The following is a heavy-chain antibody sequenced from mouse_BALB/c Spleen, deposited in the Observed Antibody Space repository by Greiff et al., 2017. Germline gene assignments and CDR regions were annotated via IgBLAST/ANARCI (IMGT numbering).Heavy chain of an antibody. CDR3: ARGSVSYAMDY. Sequence: EVQLQESGPGLVKPSQSLSLTCSVTGYSITSGYYWNWIRQFPGNKLEWMGYISYDGSNNYNPSLKNRISITRDTSKNQFFLKLNSVTTEDTATYYCARGSVSYAMDYWGQGTSVTVSS. J-gene: IGHJ4*01. CDR2: ISYDGSN. CDR1: GYSITSGYY. V-gene: IGHV3-6*02.